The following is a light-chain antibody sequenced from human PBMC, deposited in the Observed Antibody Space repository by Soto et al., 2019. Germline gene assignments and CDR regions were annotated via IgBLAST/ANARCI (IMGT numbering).Light chain of an antibody. CDR1: SSDIGAYNF. Sequence: QSALTQPASVSGAPGQSITISCTGTSSDIGAYNFVSWYQQHPGKAPKLMLYDVNIRPSGVSNRFSGSKSGNTAFLTISVLQAEDEADYYCTSWTTSTTMIFGGGTKVTVL. J-gene: IGLJ2*01. CDR2: DVN. CDR3: TSWTTSTTMI. V-gene: IGLV2-14*03.